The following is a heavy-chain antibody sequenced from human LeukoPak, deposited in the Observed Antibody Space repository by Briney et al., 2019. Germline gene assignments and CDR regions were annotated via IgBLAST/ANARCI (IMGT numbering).Heavy chain of an antibody. Sequence: GGPLRLSCAASGFPFSTLWMTWVRQAPGKGLEWVANIIQDGSERCYVGSVKGRFTISRDNAKNSLYLQMNSLRAEDTAVYYCAREGASTISHAFDVWGQGTMVTVSS. CDR3: AREGASTISHAFDV. CDR1: GFPFSTLW. J-gene: IGHJ3*01. D-gene: IGHD3-16*01. V-gene: IGHV3-7*01. CDR2: IIQDGSER.